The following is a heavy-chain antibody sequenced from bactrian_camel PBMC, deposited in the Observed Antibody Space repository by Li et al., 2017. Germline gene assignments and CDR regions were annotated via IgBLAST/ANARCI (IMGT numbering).Heavy chain of an antibody. CDR1: GYTISSYC. CDR2: IDNDEST. CDR3: ATTYWLLPTS. Sequence: HVQLVESGGGLVQPGGSLRLSCAASGYTISSYCMGWFRQIPGKEREIVATIDNDESTAYAESVKGRFTISRDNARNMVYLQMNSLKTEDAGVYCCATTYWLLPTSCGQGTQVTVS. D-gene: IGHD3*01. J-gene: IGHJ4*01. V-gene: IGHV3S9*01.